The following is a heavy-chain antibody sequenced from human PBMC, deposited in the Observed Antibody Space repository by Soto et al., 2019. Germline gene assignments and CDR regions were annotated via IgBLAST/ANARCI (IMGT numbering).Heavy chain of an antibody. CDR3: VKGPYYYGSGSYYNIGDFYYYYGMDV. Sequence: GGSLRLSCAASGFTFSDYYMSWIRQAPGKGLEWVSYISSSGGTTYYADSVKGRFTISRDNSKNTLYLQMSSLRAEDTAVYYCVKGPYYYGSGSYYNIGDFYYYYGMDVWGQGTTVTVSS. CDR2: ISSSGGTT. CDR1: GFTFSDYY. V-gene: IGHV3-11*04. D-gene: IGHD3-10*01. J-gene: IGHJ6*02.